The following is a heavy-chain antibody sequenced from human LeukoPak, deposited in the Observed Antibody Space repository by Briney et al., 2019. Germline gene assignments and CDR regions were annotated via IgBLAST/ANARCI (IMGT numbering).Heavy chain of an antibody. CDR2: MNPNSGNT. J-gene: IGHJ4*02. Sequence: ASVKVSCKASGYTFTSYDINWVRQATGQGLEWMGWMNPNSGNTGYAQKLQGRVTMTTDTSTSTAYMELRSLRSDDTAVYYCARDPGYYYDSSGYVLDYWGQGTLVTVSS. V-gene: IGHV1-8*01. CDR3: ARDPGYYYDSSGYVLDY. CDR1: GYTFTSYD. D-gene: IGHD3-22*01.